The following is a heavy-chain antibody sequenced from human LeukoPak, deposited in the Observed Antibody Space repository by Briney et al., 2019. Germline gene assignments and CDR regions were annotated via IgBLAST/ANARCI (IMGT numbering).Heavy chain of an antibody. V-gene: IGHV4-39*07. CDR2: IYFSGRT. J-gene: IGHJ4*02. Sequence: SETLSLTCNVSGGSISSSSYYWGWIRQPPGKGLEWIGSIYFSGRTYYNMSLKSRVTISIDTSKNQFSLKVNSVTAADTAVYYCARVEYCSSTSCYPGALDYWGQGTLVTVSS. CDR1: GGSISSSSYY. CDR3: ARVEYCSSTSCYPGALDY. D-gene: IGHD2-2*01.